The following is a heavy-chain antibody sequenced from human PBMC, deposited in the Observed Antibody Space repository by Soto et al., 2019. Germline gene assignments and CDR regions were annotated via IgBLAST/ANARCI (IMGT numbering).Heavy chain of an antibody. D-gene: IGHD4-4*01. CDR2: IYYSGST. CDR1: GGSISSGGYY. J-gene: IGHJ5*02. V-gene: IGHV4-31*03. Sequence: QVQLQESGPGLVKPSQTLSLTCTVSGGSISSGGYYWSWIRQHPGKGLEWIGYIYYSGSTYYNPSLKSRVTISVDTSKNQFSLKLSSVTAADTAVYYCARDYSNYAGGYNWFDPWGQGTLVTVSS. CDR3: ARDYSNYAGGYNWFDP.